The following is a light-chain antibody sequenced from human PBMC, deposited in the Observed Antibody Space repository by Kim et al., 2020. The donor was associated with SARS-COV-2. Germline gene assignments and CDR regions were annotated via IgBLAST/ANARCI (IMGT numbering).Light chain of an antibody. J-gene: IGLJ1*01. CDR3: TSFAGDNKNHV. Sequence: QSVTVSGFGTSRDVGAFDFVSWYQQHPGKAPKLIIFEVTKRPSGVPARFSGSKSGNTASLTVSGLQAEDEADYYCTSFAGDNKNHVFGTGTKVTVL. CDR1: SRDVGAFDF. V-gene: IGLV2-8*01. CDR2: EVT.